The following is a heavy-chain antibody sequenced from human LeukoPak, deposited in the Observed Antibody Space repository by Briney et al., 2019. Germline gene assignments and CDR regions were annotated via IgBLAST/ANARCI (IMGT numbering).Heavy chain of an antibody. D-gene: IGHD3-10*01. J-gene: IGHJ5*02. CDR2: ISYDGSNK. V-gene: IGHV3-30*18. CDR1: GFTFSSYG. Sequence: GRSLRLSCAASGFTFSSYGMHWVRQAPGKGLEWVAVISYDGSNKYYADSVKGRFTISRDNSKNTLYLQMNSLRAEDTAVYYCAKDSILLWFGESGVSWFDPWGREPWSPSPQ. CDR3: AKDSILLWFGESGVSWFDP.